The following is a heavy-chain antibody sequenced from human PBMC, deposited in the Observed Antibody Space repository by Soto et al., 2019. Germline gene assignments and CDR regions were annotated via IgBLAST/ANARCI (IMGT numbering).Heavy chain of an antibody. CDR3: ARSAAAGTWYYYYGMDV. V-gene: IGHV1-69*01. CDR2: IIPIFGTA. D-gene: IGHD6-13*01. CDR1: GGTFSSYA. Sequence: QVQLVQSGAEVKKPGSSVKVSCKASGGTFSSYAISWVRQAPGQGLEWMGGIIPIFGTANYAQKFQGRVTITADESTSTAYMELSSLRSEDTAVYYCARSAAAGTWYYYYGMDVWGQGTTVTVSS. J-gene: IGHJ6*02.